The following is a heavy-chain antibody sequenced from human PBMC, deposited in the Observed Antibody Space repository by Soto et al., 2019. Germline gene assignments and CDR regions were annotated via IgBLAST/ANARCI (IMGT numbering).Heavy chain of an antibody. CDR1: GGTFSSYA. CDR2: IIPIFGTA. CDR3: AREVIAGAARTYYYYYGMDV. Sequence: QVQLVQSGAEVKKPGSSVKVSCKASGGTFSSYAISWVRQAPGQGLEWMGGIIPIFGTANYAQKFQGRVTITAVESTGTAYMELSSLSSEDTALYYCAREVIAGAARTYYYYYGMDVWGQGTTVTVSS. D-gene: IGHD6-19*01. J-gene: IGHJ6*02. V-gene: IGHV1-69*01.